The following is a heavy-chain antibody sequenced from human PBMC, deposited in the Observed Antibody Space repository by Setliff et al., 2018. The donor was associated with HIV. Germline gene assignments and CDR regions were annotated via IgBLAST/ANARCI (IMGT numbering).Heavy chain of an antibody. Sequence: GGSLRLSCAASGFTFNNYAMIWVRQAPGKGLEWVSAISDGGGGTDYADSVKGRFTISRDNSRNRLYLQMNSLRAEDTAVYFCAKLGGSGSYSNAFDYWGQGTLVTVSS. CDR1: GFTFNNYA. V-gene: IGHV3-23*01. J-gene: IGHJ4*02. D-gene: IGHD3-10*01. CDR2: ISDGGGGT. CDR3: AKLGGSGSYSNAFDY.